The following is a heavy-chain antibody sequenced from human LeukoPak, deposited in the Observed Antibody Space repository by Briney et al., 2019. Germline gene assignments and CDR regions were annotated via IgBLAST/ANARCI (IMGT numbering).Heavy chain of an antibody. V-gene: IGHV6-1*01. CDR3: ARAQPPFYGSGSYLDRDAFDI. J-gene: IGHJ3*02. D-gene: IGHD3-10*01. CDR1: GDSVSSNSAA. Sequence: PSQTLSLTCAISGDSVSSNSAAWNWIRQSPSRGLEWLGRTYYRSKWYNDYAVSVKSRITINPDTSKNQFSLQLNSVTPEDTAVYYCARAQPPFYGSGSYLDRDAFDIWGQGTMVTVSS. CDR2: TYYRSKWYN.